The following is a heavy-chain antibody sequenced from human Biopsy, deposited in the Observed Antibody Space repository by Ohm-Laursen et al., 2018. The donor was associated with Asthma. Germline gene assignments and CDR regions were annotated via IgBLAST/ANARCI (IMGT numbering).Heavy chain of an antibody. CDR3: VRAVRNEQWLAPFDY. CDR1: GGSISSFY. Sequence: GTLSLTCSVYGGSISSFYWSWIRQSPEKGLEWMGYVYWTGSTNYNPSLKSRITMSVDTFKNRMFLELTSVTAADTAIYYCVRAVRNEQWLAPFDYWGQGKPVTVSS. D-gene: IGHD6-19*01. CDR2: VYWTGST. J-gene: IGHJ4*02. V-gene: IGHV4-59*01.